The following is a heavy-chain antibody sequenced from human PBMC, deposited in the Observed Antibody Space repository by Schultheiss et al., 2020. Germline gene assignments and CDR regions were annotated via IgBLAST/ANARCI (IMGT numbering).Heavy chain of an antibody. CDR3: ACRSGYSYGPLDY. Sequence: GGSLRLSCAVSGFTFSGYSIHWVRQAPGKGLEWVSSIDYSSSYIYYADSVKGRLTISGDNAGKSLYLQMNSLRAEDTAVYYCACRSGYSYGPLDYWGQGTLVTVSS. CDR2: IDYSSSYI. CDR1: GFTFSGYS. D-gene: IGHD5-18*01. J-gene: IGHJ4*02. V-gene: IGHV3-21*01.